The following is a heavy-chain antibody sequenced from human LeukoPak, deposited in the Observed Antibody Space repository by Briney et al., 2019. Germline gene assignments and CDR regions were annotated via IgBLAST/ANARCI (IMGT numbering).Heavy chain of an antibody. CDR1: GYTLTELS. CDR2: FDPEDGET. V-gene: IGHV1-24*01. Sequence: GASVKVSCKVSGYTLTELSMHWVRQAPGKRLEWMGGFDPEDGETIYAQKFQGRVTMTEDTSTDTAYMELSSLRSEDTAVYYCATPEYYYDSSGYFFDYWGQGTLVTVSS. J-gene: IGHJ4*02. D-gene: IGHD3-22*01. CDR3: ATPEYYYDSSGYFFDY.